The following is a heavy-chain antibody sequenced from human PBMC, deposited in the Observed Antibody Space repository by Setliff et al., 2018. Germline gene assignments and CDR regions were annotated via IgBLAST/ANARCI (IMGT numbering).Heavy chain of an antibody. D-gene: IGHD3-3*01. CDR2: ISGSSSYI. CDR3: AKDLASWSPDR. Sequence: GGSLRLSCAASGFTFSSYGMNWVRQAPGKGLEWVSCISGSSSYIHHADSMKGRFTIFRDNSKNSLYLQMNDLRAEDTAVYYCAKDLASWSPDRWGLGTLVTVSS. J-gene: IGHJ4*02. CDR1: GFTFSSYG. V-gene: IGHV3-21*04.